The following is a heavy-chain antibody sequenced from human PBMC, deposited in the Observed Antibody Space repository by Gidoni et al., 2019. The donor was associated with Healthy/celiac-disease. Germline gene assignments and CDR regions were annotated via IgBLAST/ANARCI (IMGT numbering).Heavy chain of an antibody. CDR3: AKDRCSGGSCYSNWFDP. V-gene: IGHV3-23*01. CDR2: ISGSGGST. D-gene: IGHD2-15*01. Sequence: EVQLLESGGGLVQPGGSLRLSCAASGFTFSRYAMSWVRQAPGKGLEWVSAISGSGGSTYYADSVKGRFTISRDNSKNTLYLQMNSLRAEDTAVYYCAKDRCSGGSCYSNWFDPWGQGTLVTVSS. J-gene: IGHJ5*02. CDR1: GFTFSRYA.